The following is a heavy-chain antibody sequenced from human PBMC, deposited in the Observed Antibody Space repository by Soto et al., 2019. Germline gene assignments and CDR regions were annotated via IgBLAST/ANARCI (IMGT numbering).Heavy chain of an antibody. J-gene: IGHJ6*02. CDR2: ISDSGHNV. V-gene: IGHV3-23*01. Sequence: EAQMLESGGDLVQPGGSLRLSCAASGFSFSKFAMNWVRLPPGKGLEWVSGISDSGHNVVYADSVRGRFTISRDNSKSILYLQMDRLTVDDSAVYYCAKQFVDVWGQGNTVTVAS. CDR3: AKQFVDV. CDR1: GFSFSKFA.